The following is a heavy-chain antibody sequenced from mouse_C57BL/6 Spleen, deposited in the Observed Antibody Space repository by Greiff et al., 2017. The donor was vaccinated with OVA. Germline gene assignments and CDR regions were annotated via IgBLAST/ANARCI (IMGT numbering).Heavy chain of an antibody. CDR3: AREVYSNYEGYFDV. J-gene: IGHJ1*03. D-gene: IGHD2-5*01. V-gene: IGHV1-55*01. CDR1: GYTFTSYW. Sequence: QVQLKQPGAELVKPGASVKMSCKASGYTFTSYWITWVKQRPGQGLEWIGDIYPGSGSTNYNEKFKSKATLTVDTSSSTAYMQLSSLTSEDSAVYYCAREVYSNYEGYFDVWGTGTTVTVSS. CDR2: IYPGSGST.